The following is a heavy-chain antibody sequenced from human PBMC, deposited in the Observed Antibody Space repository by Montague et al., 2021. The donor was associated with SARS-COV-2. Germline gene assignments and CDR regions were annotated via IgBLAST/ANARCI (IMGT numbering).Heavy chain of an antibody. D-gene: IGHD3-3*01. Sequence: SETQSLTCTVSGYSIISGYYWGWIRQPPGKGLEWIGSIYHSGSTYYNPSLKSRVTISVDTSKNQFSLKLSSVTAADTAVYYCARGGEYYDFWSGYYKGDWFDPWGRGTLVTVSS. CDR1: GYSIISGYY. V-gene: IGHV4-38-2*02. CDR3: ARGGEYYDFWSGYYKGDWFDP. CDR2: IYHSGST. J-gene: IGHJ5*02.